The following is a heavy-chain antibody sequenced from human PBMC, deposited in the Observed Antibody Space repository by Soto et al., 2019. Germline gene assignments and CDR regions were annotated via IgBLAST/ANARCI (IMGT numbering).Heavy chain of an antibody. CDR1: GYTFTSYY. J-gene: IGHJ5*02. CDR2: INPSGGST. V-gene: IGHV1-46*01. Sequence: ASVKVSCKASGYTFTSYYMHWVRQAPGQGREWMGIINPSGGSTSYAQKFQGRVTMTRDTSTSTVYMELSSLRSEDTAVYYCARAGVDSATCQSWFDPWGQGTLVTVSS. CDR3: ARAGVDSATCQSWFDP. D-gene: IGHD3-3*01.